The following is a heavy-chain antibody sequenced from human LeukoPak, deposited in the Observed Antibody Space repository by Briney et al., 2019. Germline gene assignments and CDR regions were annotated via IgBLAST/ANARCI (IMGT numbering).Heavy chain of an antibody. CDR3: ARVRYSDVLTGYYGDGYFDY. V-gene: IGHV4-59*01. Sequence: SETLSLTCTVSGGSISRYSWNWIRQPPGKGLEWIGYIYYSGSTNYNPSLKSRVTISLDTPKSQLSLRLSSVTAADTAVYYCARVRYSDVLTGYYGDGYFDYWGQGTLVTVSS. CDR2: IYYSGST. D-gene: IGHD3-9*01. J-gene: IGHJ4*02. CDR1: GGSISRYS.